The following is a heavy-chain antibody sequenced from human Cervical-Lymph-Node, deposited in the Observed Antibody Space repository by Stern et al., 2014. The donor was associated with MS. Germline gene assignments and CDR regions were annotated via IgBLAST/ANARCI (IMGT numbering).Heavy chain of an antibody. D-gene: IGHD1-26*01. V-gene: IGHV1-69*15. J-gene: IGHJ6*02. CDR3: ARGELKEGLVRGMDV. CDR1: GGTFSSYS. Sequence: DQLVESGAEVKKPGSSVKVSCKASGGTFSSYSISWVRQAPGQGLEWMGRIIPIFGTTNYAQKFQGRVTITADESTSTAYMELSSLRSEDTAVYYCARGELKEGLVRGMDVWGQGTTVTVSS. CDR2: IIPIFGTT.